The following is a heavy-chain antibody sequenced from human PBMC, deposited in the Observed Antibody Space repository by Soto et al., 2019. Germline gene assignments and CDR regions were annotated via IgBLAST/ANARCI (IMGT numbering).Heavy chain of an antibody. CDR2: IVVGSGNT. CDR1: GFTFTSSA. CDR3: AADDDHYYDSSGYGY. V-gene: IGHV1-58*01. Sequence: SVKVSCKASGFTFTSSAVPWVRQARGQRLEWIGWIVVGSGNTNYAQKFQERVTITRDMSTSTAYMELSSLRSEDTAVYYCAADDDHYYDSSGYGYWGQGTLVTVSS. J-gene: IGHJ4*02. D-gene: IGHD3-22*01.